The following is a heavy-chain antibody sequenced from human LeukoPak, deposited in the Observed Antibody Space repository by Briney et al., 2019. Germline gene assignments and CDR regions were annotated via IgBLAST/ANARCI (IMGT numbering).Heavy chain of an antibody. CDR2: INTNTGNP. CDR1: GYTFTSYA. V-gene: IGHV7-4-1*02. D-gene: IGHD6-13*01. Sequence: ASVKVSCKASGYTFTSYAMNWVRQAPGQGLEWMGWINTNTGNPTYAQGFTGRFVFSLDTSVSTAYLQISSLKAEDTAVYYCATPIAAAETYYYYYMDVWGKGTTVTVSS. J-gene: IGHJ6*03. CDR3: ATPIAAAETYYYYYMDV.